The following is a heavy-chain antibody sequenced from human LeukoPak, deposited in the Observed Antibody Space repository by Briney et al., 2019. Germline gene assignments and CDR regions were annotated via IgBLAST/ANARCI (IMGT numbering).Heavy chain of an antibody. CDR3: ATRVLTGSPAVH. V-gene: IGHV4-59*01. Sequence: SETLSLTCTVSGGSISSYYWSWVRQPPGKGLEWIGYIYYRGSTNYNPSLMSRASISVDTSKNQFSLKLDSLTAADTAVYYCATRVLTGSPAVHWGQGTLVTVSS. CDR2: IYYRGST. D-gene: IGHD3-9*01. CDR1: GGSISSYY. J-gene: IGHJ4*02.